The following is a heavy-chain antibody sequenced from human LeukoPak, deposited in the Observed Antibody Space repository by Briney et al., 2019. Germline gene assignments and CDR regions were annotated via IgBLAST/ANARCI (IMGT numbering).Heavy chain of an antibody. CDR2: ISNDGNT. V-gene: IGHV3-53*01. D-gene: IGHD2-15*01. CDR1: GFPVSANY. CDR3: ARDVYCSGGSCYQQ. J-gene: IGHJ1*01. Sequence: PGGSRSLSCAASGFPVSANYMSWVRQAPGKGLEWVSVISNDGNTYYADSVKGRFTISRDISKNTLYLQMNSLRAEDTAVYYCARDVYCSGGSCYQQWGQGTLVTVSS.